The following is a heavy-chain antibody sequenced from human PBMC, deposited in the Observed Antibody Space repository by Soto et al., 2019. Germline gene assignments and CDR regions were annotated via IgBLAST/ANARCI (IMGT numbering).Heavy chain of an antibody. V-gene: IGHV3-30-3*01. Sequence: QVQLVESGGGVVQPGRSLRLSCAASGFTFSSYAMHWVRQAPGKGLEWVAVISYDGSNKYYADSVKGRFTISRDNSKNTLYLQMNSLRAEDTAVYYCARDRNGDYFPLYYGMDVWGQGTTVTVSS. CDR3: ARDRNGDYFPLYYGMDV. CDR1: GFTFSSYA. CDR2: ISYDGSNK. J-gene: IGHJ6*02. D-gene: IGHD4-17*01.